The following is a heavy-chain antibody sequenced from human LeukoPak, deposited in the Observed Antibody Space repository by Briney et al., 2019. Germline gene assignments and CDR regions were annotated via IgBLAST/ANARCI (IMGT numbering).Heavy chain of an antibody. CDR2: IYYSGTT. CDR3: ARVLRPMASQYYFDY. Sequence: PSETLSLTCIVSGASINTYYWSWIRQPPGKGLEWIGYIYYSGTTSYNPSLKTRVTISIDTSKNQFSLKLSSVTAADTAVYYCARVLRPMASQYYFDYWGPGTLVTVSS. J-gene: IGHJ4*02. V-gene: IGHV4-59*01. CDR1: GASINTYY. D-gene: IGHD3-10*01.